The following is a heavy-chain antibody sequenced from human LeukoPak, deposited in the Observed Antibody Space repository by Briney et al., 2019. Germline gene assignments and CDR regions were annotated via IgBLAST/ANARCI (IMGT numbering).Heavy chain of an antibody. J-gene: IGHJ4*02. CDR2: LDHSATT. V-gene: IGHV4-39*07. CDR3: ARSRRNSRTDFEY. D-gene: IGHD3/OR15-3a*01. CDR1: GDSLSTSNFH. Sequence: PSETLSLTCTVSGDSLSTSNFHWGWIRQPPGKGLEWIGSLDHSATTYYNPSLNRRVTFSLDTSKNQFSLSLISVTAADTAVYYCARSRRNSRTDFEYWGLGTLVTVSS.